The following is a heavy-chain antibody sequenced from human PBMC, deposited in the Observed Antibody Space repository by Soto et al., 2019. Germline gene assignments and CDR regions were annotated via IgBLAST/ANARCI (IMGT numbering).Heavy chain of an antibody. J-gene: IGHJ3*02. CDR2: IYHSGST. CDR1: GGSISSGGYS. CDR3: ARGSVLLWFGELHAFDI. V-gene: IGHV4-30-2*01. Sequence: QLQLQESGSGLVKPSQTLSLTCAVSGGSISSGGYSWSWIRQPPGKGLEWIGYIYHSGSTYYNPALESRVTISVDRSKNQFSLKLSSVTAADTAVYYCARGSVLLWFGELHAFDIWGQGTMVTVSS. D-gene: IGHD3-10*01.